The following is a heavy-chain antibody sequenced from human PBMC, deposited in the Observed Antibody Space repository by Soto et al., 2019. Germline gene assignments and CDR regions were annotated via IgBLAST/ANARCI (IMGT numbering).Heavy chain of an antibody. J-gene: IGHJ3*02. CDR3: ARCSGGTCYASYAFDI. Sequence: QVQLVQSGIEVKNPGASVKVSCKASGYAFTSFGISWVRQAPGQGLEWMGWTVANNGYTKYAQNLQGRVTLITDTSTSTAYMELGSLLYDDTAVYYCARCSGGTCYASYAFDIWCPGTMVTVSS. CDR2: TVANNGYT. D-gene: IGHD2-15*01. V-gene: IGHV1-18*01. CDR1: GYAFTSFG.